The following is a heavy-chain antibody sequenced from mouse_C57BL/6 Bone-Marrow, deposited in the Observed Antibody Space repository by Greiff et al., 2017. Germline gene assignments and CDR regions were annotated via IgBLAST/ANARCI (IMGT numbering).Heavy chain of an antibody. CDR3: ARPHFDY. J-gene: IGHJ2*01. Sequence: VHVKQSGPVLVKPGASVKMSCKASGYTFTDYYMNWVKQSHGKSLEWIGVINPYNGGTSYNQKFKGKATLTVDKSSSTAYMELNSLTSEDSAVYYCARPHFDYWGQGTTLTVSS. CDR2: INPYNGGT. V-gene: IGHV1-19*01. CDR1: GYTFTDYY.